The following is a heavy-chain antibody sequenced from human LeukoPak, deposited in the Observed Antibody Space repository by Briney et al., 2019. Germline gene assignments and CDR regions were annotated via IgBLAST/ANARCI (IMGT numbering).Heavy chain of an antibody. D-gene: IGHD6-6*01. V-gene: IGHV4-34*01. CDR2: INHSGST. CDR1: GGSFSGYY. CDR3: ASRLAARYYYYMDV. Sequence: PSETLSLTCAVYGGSFSGYYWSWIRQPPGKGLEWIGEINHSGSTNYNPSLKSRVTISVDTSKNQFSLKLSSVTAADTAVYYCASRLAARYYYYMDVWGKGTTVTVSS. J-gene: IGHJ6*03.